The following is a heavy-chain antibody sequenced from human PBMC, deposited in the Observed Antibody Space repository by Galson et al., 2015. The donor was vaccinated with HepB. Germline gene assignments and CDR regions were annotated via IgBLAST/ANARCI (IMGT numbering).Heavy chain of an antibody. CDR1: GDSFAGYF. CDR3: ARRTFNFFDP. J-gene: IGHJ5*02. CDR2: IYYSGST. V-gene: IGHV4-59*01. D-gene: IGHD2/OR15-2a*01. Sequence: SETLSLTCAVSGDSFAGYFWSWIRHFPGKGLEWIGFIYYSGSTSFNPSLESRATMSVDMSKKQFSLKLRSVTAADTAIYYCARRTFNFFDPWSQGARVTVSS.